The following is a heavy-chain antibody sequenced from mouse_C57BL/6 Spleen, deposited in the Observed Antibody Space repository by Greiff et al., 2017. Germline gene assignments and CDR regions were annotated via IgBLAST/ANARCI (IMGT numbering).Heavy chain of an antibody. CDR3: AREAYYSNYGGAMDY. CDR1: GFTFSDYG. Sequence: EVKLMESGGGLVKPGGSLKLSCAASGFTFSDYGMHWVRQAPEKGLEWVAYISSGSSTIYYEDPVKGRFTISRDNAKNTLFLQMTSLRSEDTAMYYCAREAYYSNYGGAMDYWGQGTSVTVSS. V-gene: IGHV5-17*01. J-gene: IGHJ4*01. CDR2: ISSGSSTI. D-gene: IGHD2-5*01.